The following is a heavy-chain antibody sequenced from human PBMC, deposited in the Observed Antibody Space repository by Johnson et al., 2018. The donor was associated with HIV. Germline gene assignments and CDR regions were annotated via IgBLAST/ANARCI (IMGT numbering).Heavy chain of an antibody. CDR3: AVTSITMVQVVVGGTDAFDI. D-gene: IGHD3-10*01. V-gene: IGHV3-9*01. CDR1: GFTFDDYA. Sequence: EVQLVESGGGLVQPGGSLRLSCAASGFTFDDYAMHWVRQAPGKGLEWVSGISWNSGSIGYADSVKGRFTISRDNAKNSLYLQMTSLRAEDTALYYCAVTSITMVQVVVGGTDAFDIWGQGTMVTVSS. CDR2: ISWNSGSI. J-gene: IGHJ3*02.